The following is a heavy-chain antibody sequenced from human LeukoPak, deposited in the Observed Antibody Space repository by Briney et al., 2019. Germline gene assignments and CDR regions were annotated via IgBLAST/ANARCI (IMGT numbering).Heavy chain of an antibody. CDR3: ARFRAATTRFDY. J-gene: IGHJ4*02. D-gene: IGHD1/OR15-1a*01. CDR1: GFTFRNYA. V-gene: IGHV3-30*09. CDR2: VSFDGNTT. Sequence: PGGSLRLSCAASGFTFRNYAMYWVRQAPGRGLEWAAAVSFDGNTTFYSDSVKGRFAISRDNSKNTLYLEMNSLRPEDTAVYYRARFRAATTRFDYWGQGTLVTVSS.